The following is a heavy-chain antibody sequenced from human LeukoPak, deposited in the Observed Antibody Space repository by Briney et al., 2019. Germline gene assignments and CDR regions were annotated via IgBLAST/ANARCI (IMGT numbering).Heavy chain of an antibody. J-gene: IGHJ4*02. D-gene: IGHD3-22*01. Sequence: GASVKVSCKASGGTFSSYAISWVRQAPGQGLEWMGRIIPIFGTANYAQKFQGRVTITTDESTSTAYMELGSLRSEDTAVYYCARDQYYYDSSGYFDYWGQGTLVTVSS. CDR3: ARDQYYYDSSGYFDY. V-gene: IGHV1-69*05. CDR2: IIPIFGTA. CDR1: GGTFSSYA.